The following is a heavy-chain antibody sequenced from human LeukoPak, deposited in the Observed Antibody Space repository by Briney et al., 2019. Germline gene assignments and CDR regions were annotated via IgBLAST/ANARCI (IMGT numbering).Heavy chain of an antibody. CDR1: GFTFINYA. Sequence: GGSLRLSCAASGFTFINYAMVWVRQAPGRGLEWVSAITGDGGTTYYADAVQGRFTISRDNSKNALYLHMNTLRAEDTAVYFCAKDSCTSGWLLHYWGQGTLVTVSS. J-gene: IGHJ4*02. CDR2: ITGDGGTT. D-gene: IGHD6-19*01. V-gene: IGHV3-23*01. CDR3: AKDSCTSGWLLHY.